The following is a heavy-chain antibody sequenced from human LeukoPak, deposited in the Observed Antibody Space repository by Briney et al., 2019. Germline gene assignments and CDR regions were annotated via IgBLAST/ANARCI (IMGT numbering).Heavy chain of an antibody. CDR2: IRANNGNT. D-gene: IGHD2-21*02. Sequence: ASVKVSCKASGYTITTYAITWVRQAPGQGLEWMGWIRANNGNTNYAQKLQGRVTMTTDTSTSTVYMELSSLRSEDTAVYYCARGIGDRFRLQHVIDYWGQGTLVTVSS. CDR1: GYTITTYA. J-gene: IGHJ4*02. CDR3: ARGIGDRFRLQHVIDY. V-gene: IGHV1-18*01.